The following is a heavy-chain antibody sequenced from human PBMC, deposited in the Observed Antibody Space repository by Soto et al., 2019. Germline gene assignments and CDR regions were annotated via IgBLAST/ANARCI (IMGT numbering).Heavy chain of an antibody. CDR1: GYTFTTYD. Sequence: GASVKVSCKASGYTFTTYDINWVRQATGQGLEWMGWMNPNSGNTGYAQKFQGRVTMTRNTSISTAYMELSSLRSEDTAVYYCARGRSIYCSGVNCYRRFDYWGQGTLVTVSS. V-gene: IGHV1-8*01. CDR3: ARGRSIYCSGVNCYRRFDY. J-gene: IGHJ4*02. D-gene: IGHD2-15*01. CDR2: MNPNSGNT.